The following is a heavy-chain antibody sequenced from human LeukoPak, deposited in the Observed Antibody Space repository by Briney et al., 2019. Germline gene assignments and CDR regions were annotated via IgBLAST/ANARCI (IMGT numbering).Heavy chain of an antibody. Sequence: GGSLRLSCAVSGFTFDDYAMHGVRQAPAKGLEWGSLNSGDGGSTYYADSVKGRFTISRDNSKNSLYLQMNSLSTEDTALYYCAKDGSSGYFDYWGQGTLVTVPS. CDR1: GFTFDDYA. V-gene: IGHV3-43*02. D-gene: IGHD3-22*01. CDR3: AKDGSSGYFDY. J-gene: IGHJ4*02. CDR2: NSGDGGST.